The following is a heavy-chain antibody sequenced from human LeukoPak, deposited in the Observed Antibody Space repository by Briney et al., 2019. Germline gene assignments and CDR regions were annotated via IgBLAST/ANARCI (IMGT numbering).Heavy chain of an antibody. V-gene: IGHV4-59*08. CDR1: GGSISSYY. CDR3: AGSYYGSGSSTGYDY. CDR2: IYYSGST. D-gene: IGHD3-10*01. J-gene: IGHJ4*02. Sequence: SETLSLTCTVSGGSISSYYWSWIRQPPGKGLEWIGYIYYSGSTNYNPSLKSRVTISVDTSKTQFSLKLSSVTAADTAVYYCAGSYYGSGSSTGYDYWGQGTLVTVSS.